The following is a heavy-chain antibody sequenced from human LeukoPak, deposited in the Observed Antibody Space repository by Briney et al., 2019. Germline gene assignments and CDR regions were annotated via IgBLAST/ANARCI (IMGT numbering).Heavy chain of an antibody. J-gene: IGHJ4*02. D-gene: IGHD6-13*01. Sequence: GGSLRLSCAASGFTFSSYAMHWVRQAPGKGLEWVANIKPDGTTKFYVDSVKGRFTISRDNALNSLYLQMNSLRAEDTAIYYCARSIPYGTTWYGRSDYWGQGTLVTVSS. CDR2: IKPDGTTK. CDR3: ARSIPYGTTWYGRSDY. CDR1: GFTFSSYA. V-gene: IGHV3-7*03.